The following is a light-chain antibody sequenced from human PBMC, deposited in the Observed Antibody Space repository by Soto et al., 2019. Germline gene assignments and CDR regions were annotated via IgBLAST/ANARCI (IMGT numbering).Light chain of an antibody. CDR2: EGS. V-gene: IGLV2-14*02. Sequence: QSALTQPASVSGSPGQSITISCTGTSSDVGSYNLVSWYQQHPGKAPKLMIYEGSKRPSGVSNRFSGSKSGITASLTISGLQAEDEADYYCNSFTTSSTYVFGTGTKVTVL. CDR1: SSDVGSYNL. J-gene: IGLJ1*01. CDR3: NSFTTSSTYV.